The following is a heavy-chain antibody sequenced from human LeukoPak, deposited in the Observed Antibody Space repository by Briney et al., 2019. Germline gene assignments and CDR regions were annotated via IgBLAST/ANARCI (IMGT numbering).Heavy chain of an antibody. CDR1: GGSISSGSYY. CDR3: AKLWFGELSTSDY. CDR2: IYTSGST. Sequence: PSQTLSLTCTVSGGSISSGSYYWSWIRQPAGKGLEWIGRIYTSGSTNYNPSLKSRVTISVDTSKNQFSLKLSSVTAADTAVYYCAKLWFGELSTSDYWGQGTLVTVSS. V-gene: IGHV4-61*02. D-gene: IGHD3-10*01. J-gene: IGHJ4*02.